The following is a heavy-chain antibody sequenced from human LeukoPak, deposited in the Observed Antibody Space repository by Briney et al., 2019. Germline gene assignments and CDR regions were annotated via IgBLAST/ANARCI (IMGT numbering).Heavy chain of an antibody. CDR3: AKDPQLRYYFDY. V-gene: IGHV3-23*01. CDR1: GFTFSSYA. CDR2: ISGSGGST. Sequence: GGSLRLSCAASGFTFSSYAMSWVRQAPGKGLGWVSAISGSGGSTYYADSVKGRFTISRDNSKNTLYLQMNSLRAEDTAVYYCAKDPQLRYYFDYWGQGTLVTVSS. J-gene: IGHJ4*02. D-gene: IGHD3-9*01.